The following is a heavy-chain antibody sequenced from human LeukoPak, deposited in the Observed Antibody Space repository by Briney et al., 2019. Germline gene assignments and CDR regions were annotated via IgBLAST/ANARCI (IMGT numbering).Heavy chain of an antibody. Sequence: GGSLRLSCAASGFTFSSYAMHWVRQAPGKGLEWVAVISYDGSNKYYADSVKGRFTISRDNSKNTLYLQMNSLRAEDTAVYYCARDKAAAANFDYWGQGTLVTVSS. CDR1: GFTFSSYA. J-gene: IGHJ4*02. CDR2: ISYDGSNK. CDR3: ARDKAAAANFDY. D-gene: IGHD6-13*01. V-gene: IGHV3-30*04.